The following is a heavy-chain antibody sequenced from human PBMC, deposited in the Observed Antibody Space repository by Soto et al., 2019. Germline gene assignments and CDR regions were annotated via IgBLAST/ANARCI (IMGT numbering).Heavy chain of an antibody. J-gene: IGHJ5*02. CDR1: GFTFSTSW. D-gene: IGHD3-10*01. CDR3: ARVGSLWSFDP. V-gene: IGHV3-74*01. Sequence: EVQLVESGGGLVQPGGSLRLSCAASGFTFSTSWMHWVRQAPGKGLVWVSRTNSDGSTTTYADSVKGRFTISRDNAKNTLYQQMDSLRAEDTAVYYCARVGSLWSFDPWGQGTLVTVSS. CDR2: TNSDGSTT.